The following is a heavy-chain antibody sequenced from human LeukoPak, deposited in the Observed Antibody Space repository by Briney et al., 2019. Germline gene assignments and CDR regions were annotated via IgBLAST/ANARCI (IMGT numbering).Heavy chain of an antibody. CDR2: INHSGST. CDR1: GGSFSGYY. CDR3: ARGGPGSMVRGRFKWSDP. D-gene: IGHD3-10*01. V-gene: IGHV4-34*01. Sequence: PSETLSLTCAVYGGSFSGYYWSWIRQPPGKGLEWIGEINHSGSTNYNPSLKSRVTISVDTSKNQFSLKLSSVTAADTAVYYCARGGPGSMVRGRFKWSDPWGQGTLVTVSS. J-gene: IGHJ5*02.